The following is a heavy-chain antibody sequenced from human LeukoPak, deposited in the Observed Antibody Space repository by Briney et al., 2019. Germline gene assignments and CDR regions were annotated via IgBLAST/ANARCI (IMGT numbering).Heavy chain of an antibody. CDR2: INPNSGGT. D-gene: IGHD3-22*01. CDR1: GYTFTGYY. Sequence: ASVTVSFKASGYTFTGYYMHWVRQAPGQGLEWMGWINPNSGGTNYAQKFQGRVTMNRDTSISTAYMELSRLRSDDTAVYYCARDGENYYDSSGYLHWGQGTLVTVSS. CDR3: ARDGENYYDSSGYLH. V-gene: IGHV1-2*02. J-gene: IGHJ4*02.